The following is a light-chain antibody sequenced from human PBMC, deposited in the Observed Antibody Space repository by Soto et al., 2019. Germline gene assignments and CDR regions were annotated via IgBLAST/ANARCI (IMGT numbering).Light chain of an antibody. CDR3: QQYGSSPPIT. V-gene: IGKV3-20*01. Sequence: TVLTQTPATVSLSPGERATLSCRASQSVRSDLAWYQQKPGQAPRLLIYGASSRATGIPDRFSGSGSGTDFTLTISRLEPEDFAVYYCQQYGSSPPITFGQGTRLEIK. CDR2: GAS. CDR1: QSVRSD. J-gene: IGKJ5*01.